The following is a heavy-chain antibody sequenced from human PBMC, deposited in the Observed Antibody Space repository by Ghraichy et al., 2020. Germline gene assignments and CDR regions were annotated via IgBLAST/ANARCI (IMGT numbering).Heavy chain of an antibody. J-gene: IGHJ3*02. V-gene: IGHV1-3*01. Sequence: ASVKVSCKASGYTFTPYIMHWVRQAPGQRLEWMGWINADNGNTKYSQNFQGRVTITRDTSASTAYMDLSSLRSEDTAMYYCVREAGTRVVGDDTFDIWGQGTMVTVSS. CDR1: GYTFTPYI. CDR2: INADNGNT. CDR3: VREAGTRVVGDDTFDI. D-gene: IGHD2-15*01.